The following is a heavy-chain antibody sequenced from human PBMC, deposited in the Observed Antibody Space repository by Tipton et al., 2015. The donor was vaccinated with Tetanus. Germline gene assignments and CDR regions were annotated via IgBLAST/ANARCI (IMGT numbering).Heavy chain of an antibody. CDR3: ARVPVGSPEPCDC. Sequence: SLRLSCAASGFAFSSYSMNWVRQAPGKGLEWVSSISPRATYRYYADSVKGRFTISRDDAKNSLFLQMNSLRVEDTAVYFCARVPVGSPEPCDCWGQGSLVSVPS. CDR2: ISPRATYR. D-gene: IGHD2-21*01. CDR1: GFAFSSYS. J-gene: IGHJ4*02. V-gene: IGHV3-21*01.